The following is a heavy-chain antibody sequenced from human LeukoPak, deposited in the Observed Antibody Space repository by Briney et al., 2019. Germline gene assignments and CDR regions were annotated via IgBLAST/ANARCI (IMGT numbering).Heavy chain of an antibody. CDR1: GGSISSSSYY. Sequence: SETLSLTCTVSGGSISSSSYYWGWIRQPPGKGLEWIGSIYYSGSTYYNPSLKSRVTISVDTSKNQFSLKLSSVTAADTAVYYCAKLRNDYSNNYWGQGTLVTVSS. CDR2: IYYSGST. J-gene: IGHJ4*02. V-gene: IGHV4-39*01. CDR3: AKLRNDYSNNY. D-gene: IGHD4-11*01.